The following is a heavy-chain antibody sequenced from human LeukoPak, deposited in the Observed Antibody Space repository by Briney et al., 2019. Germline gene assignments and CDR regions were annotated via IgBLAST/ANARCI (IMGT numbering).Heavy chain of an antibody. J-gene: IGHJ4*02. Sequence: GGSLRLSCAASGFTVSSNYMSWVRQAPGKGLEWVSAIYSGGSTYYADSVKGRFTISRHNSKNTLYLQMNSLRAEDTAVYYCARDFVSLRDGYNEYWGQGTLVTVSS. CDR3: ARDFVSLRDGYNEY. D-gene: IGHD5-24*01. V-gene: IGHV3-53*04. CDR2: IYSGGST. CDR1: GFTVSSNY.